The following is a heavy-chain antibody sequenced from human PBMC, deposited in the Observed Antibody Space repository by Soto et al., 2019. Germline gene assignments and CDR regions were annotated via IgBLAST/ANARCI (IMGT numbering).Heavy chain of an antibody. Sequence: QVQLQESGPGLVKPSETLSLPCTVSGGSICRYYWSWIRQPPGKGLEWIGYIYYSGSTNYNPSLKSRVTISVDTSKNQFSLKLSSVTAADTAVYYCAREQGYSIDYWGQGTLVTVSS. CDR1: GGSICRYY. CDR3: AREQGYSIDY. CDR2: IYYSGST. V-gene: IGHV4-59*01. J-gene: IGHJ4*02. D-gene: IGHD6-13*01.